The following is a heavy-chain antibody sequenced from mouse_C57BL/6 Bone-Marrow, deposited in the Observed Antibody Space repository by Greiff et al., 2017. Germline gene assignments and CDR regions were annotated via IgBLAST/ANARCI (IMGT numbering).Heavy chain of an antibody. CDR1: GYTFTSYG. Sequence: VQLQQSGAELARPGASVKLSCKASGYTFTSYGISGVKQRTGQGLEWIGEIYPRSGNTYYNEKFKGKATLTADKSSSTVYMELRSLTSEDSAVYFCARVYYGSRGAWFAYWGQGTLVTVAA. V-gene: IGHV1-81*01. D-gene: IGHD1-1*01. CDR3: ARVYYGSRGAWFAY. CDR2: IYPRSGNT. J-gene: IGHJ3*01.